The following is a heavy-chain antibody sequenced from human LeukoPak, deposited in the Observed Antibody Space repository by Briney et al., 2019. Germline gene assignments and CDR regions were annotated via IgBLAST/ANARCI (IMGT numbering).Heavy chain of an antibody. Sequence: GGSLRLSCAASGFTFSNYWMSWVRQAPGKGLEWVANIKTDGSDKYYADSVKGRFTISRDNSKNTMYLQMNSLRTEDTAVYYCARETGSAVGSTDFDYWGQGTPVTVSS. CDR2: IKTDGSDK. J-gene: IGHJ4*02. V-gene: IGHV3-7*01. CDR3: ARETGSAVGSTDFDY. CDR1: GFTFSNYW. D-gene: IGHD4-17*01.